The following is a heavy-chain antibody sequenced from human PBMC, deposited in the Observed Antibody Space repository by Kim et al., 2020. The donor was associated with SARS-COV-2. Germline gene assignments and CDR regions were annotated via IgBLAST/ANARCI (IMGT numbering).Heavy chain of an antibody. CDR3: ARVRVVVPAARNWFDP. V-gene: IGHV4-31*02. D-gene: IGHD2-2*01. Sequence: PSLQGRVTLSGDTPKNQFSLKLSSVTAAETAVYYCARVRVVVPAARNWFDPWGQGTLVTVSS. J-gene: IGHJ5*02.